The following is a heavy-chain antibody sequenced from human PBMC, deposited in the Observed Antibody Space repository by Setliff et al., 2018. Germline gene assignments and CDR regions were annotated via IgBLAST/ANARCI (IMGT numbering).Heavy chain of an antibody. Sequence: KTSETLSLTCTVSGGSISSSSYYWGWIRQPPGKGLEWIGRIYTSGSTNYKPSLKSRVTISVDTSKNQFSLKLSSVTAADTAVYYCAREGYSSLIGWFDPWGQGTPVTVSS. CDR3: AREGYSSLIGWFDP. CDR1: GGSISSSSYY. J-gene: IGHJ5*02. D-gene: IGHD6-13*01. V-gene: IGHV4-39*07. CDR2: IYTSGST.